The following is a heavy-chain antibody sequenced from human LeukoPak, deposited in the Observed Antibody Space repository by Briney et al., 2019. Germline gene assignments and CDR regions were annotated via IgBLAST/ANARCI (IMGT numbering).Heavy chain of an antibody. CDR3: AKDRAVDYYYYYMDV. J-gene: IGHJ6*03. Sequence: PGRSLRLSCAASGFTFSSYGMHWVRQAPGKGLEWVAVISYDGSNKYYADSVKGRFTISRDNSKNTLYLQMNSLRAEDTAVYYCAKDRAVDYYYYYMDVWGKGTTVTISS. CDR1: GFTFSSYG. V-gene: IGHV3-30*18. CDR2: ISYDGSNK.